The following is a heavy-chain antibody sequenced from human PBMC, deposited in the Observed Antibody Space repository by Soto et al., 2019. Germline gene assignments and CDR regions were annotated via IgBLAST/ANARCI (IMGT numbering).Heavy chain of an antibody. V-gene: IGHV4-31*03. CDR1: GGSISGGTYY. CDR3: ARVRAFCGTDCSLIYFDS. J-gene: IGHJ4*02. D-gene: IGHD2-21*02. Sequence: QVQLQESGPGLVKPSQTLSLTCTVSGGSISGGTYYWTWIRQHPGKGLEWIGYIYDSGSTYYSPSLKGRVSLLEVPSNNQFSLKLRSVFAADTSVYYFARVRAFCGTDCSLIYFDSWCQGTLVTVAS. CDR2: IYDSGST.